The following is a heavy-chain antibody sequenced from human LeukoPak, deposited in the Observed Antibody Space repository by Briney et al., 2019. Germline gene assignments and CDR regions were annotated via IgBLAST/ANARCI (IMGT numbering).Heavy chain of an antibody. Sequence: GGSLRLSCAASGFTFSSYGMHWVRQAPGKGLEWVAVIWYDGSNKYYADSVKGRFTISRDNSKNTLYLQMNSLRAEDTAVYYCARDPLGVTTIPNSDAFDIWGQGTMVTVSS. CDR2: IWYDGSNK. CDR1: GFTFSSYG. CDR3: ARDPLGVTTIPNSDAFDI. D-gene: IGHD4-17*01. V-gene: IGHV3-33*01. J-gene: IGHJ3*02.